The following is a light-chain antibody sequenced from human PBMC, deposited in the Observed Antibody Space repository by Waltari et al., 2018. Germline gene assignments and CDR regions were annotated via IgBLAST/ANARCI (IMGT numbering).Light chain of an antibody. CDR3: SSYTTSSAPGV. J-gene: IGLJ1*01. CDR1: DSDVGAYDF. V-gene: IGLV2-14*01. CDR2: EVS. Sequence: QSALTQPASVSGSPGQSITISCSGTDSDVGAYDFVSWYQPHPGKAPHLIIYEVSNRPSGISNGFSASKSGNTASLTISGLQAEDEADYYCSSYTTSSAPGVFGTGTRVTVL.